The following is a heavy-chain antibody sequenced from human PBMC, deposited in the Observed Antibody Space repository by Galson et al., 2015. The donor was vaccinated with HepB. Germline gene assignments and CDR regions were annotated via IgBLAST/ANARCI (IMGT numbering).Heavy chain of an antibody. CDR2: ISYDGSNK. D-gene: IGHD3-22*01. V-gene: IGHV3-30-3*01. CDR1: GFTFSSYA. Sequence: SLRLSCAASGFTFSSYAMHWVRQAPGKGLEWVAVISYDGSNKYYADSVKGRFTISRDNSKNTLYLQMNSLRAEDTAVYYCARAGLTYYYDSSGYYSFDYWGQGTLVTVSS. J-gene: IGHJ4*02. CDR3: ARAGLTYYYDSSGYYSFDY.